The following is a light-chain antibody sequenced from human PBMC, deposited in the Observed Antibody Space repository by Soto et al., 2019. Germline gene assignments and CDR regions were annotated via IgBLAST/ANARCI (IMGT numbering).Light chain of an antibody. Sequence: QSALTQPASVSGSPGQSITISCTGTSSDVGGFNFVSWYQQHPGKAPKVMIYDVSDRPSGVSNRFSGSTSGNTASLTISGLQAEDEADYYCSSYTSSTLGVFGTGTKVTVL. CDR3: SSYTSSTLGV. V-gene: IGLV2-14*03. CDR2: DVS. J-gene: IGLJ1*01. CDR1: SSDVGGFNF.